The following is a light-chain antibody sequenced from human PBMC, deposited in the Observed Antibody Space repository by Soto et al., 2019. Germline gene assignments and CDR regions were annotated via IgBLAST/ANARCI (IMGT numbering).Light chain of an antibody. Sequence: LTQPASVSGSPGQSITISCTGTSSDVGSYNLVSWYQQHPGKAPKLMIYEGSKRPSGVSNRFSGSKSGNTASLTISGLQAEDEADYYCCSYAGSSTYVFGTGTKSPS. CDR3: CSYAGSSTYV. CDR1: SSDVGSYNL. CDR2: EGS. V-gene: IGLV2-23*01. J-gene: IGLJ1*01.